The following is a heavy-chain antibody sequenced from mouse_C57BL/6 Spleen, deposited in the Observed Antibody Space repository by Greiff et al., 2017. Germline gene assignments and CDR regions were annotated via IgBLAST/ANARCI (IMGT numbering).Heavy chain of an antibody. CDR2: INPNYGTT. Sequence: EVQLQQSGPELVKPGASVKISCKASGYSFTDYNMNWVKQSNGKSLEWIGVINPNYGTTSYNQKFKGKATLTVDQSSSTASMQLNSLTSEDSAVYYCPRPAYYSPSWFAYWGQGTLVTVSA. D-gene: IGHD2-12*01. CDR3: PRPAYYSPSWFAY. CDR1: GYSFTDYN. J-gene: IGHJ3*01. V-gene: IGHV1-39*01.